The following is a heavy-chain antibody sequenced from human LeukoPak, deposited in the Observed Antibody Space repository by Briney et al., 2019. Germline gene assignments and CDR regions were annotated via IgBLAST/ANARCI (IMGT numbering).Heavy chain of an antibody. J-gene: IGHJ4*02. Sequence: GGSLRLSCAASGFTFSSYSMNWVRQAPGKGLEWVSVISGGDGTTYYADSVKGRFTISRDNSKNTLYLQMYSLRAEDTAVYHCAKFFDPSGGASGWTWTMDCWGQGTLVIVSS. CDR3: AKFFDPSGGASGWTWTMDC. D-gene: IGHD6-25*01. V-gene: IGHV3-23*01. CDR2: ISGGDGTT. CDR1: GFTFSSYS.